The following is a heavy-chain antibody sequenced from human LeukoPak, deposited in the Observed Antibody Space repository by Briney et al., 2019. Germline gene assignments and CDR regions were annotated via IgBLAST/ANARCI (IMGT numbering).Heavy chain of an antibody. CDR1: GFTFNNFG. CDR3: AKDNRDYYIDY. D-gene: IGHD3-10*01. CDR2: IQYNGNNK. J-gene: IGHJ4*02. Sequence: QPGGSLRLSCAASGFTFNNFGMHWVRQAPGKGLEWVTFIQYNGNNKYYADSVKGRFTISRDNSKNTLYLQMNSQRAEDTAVYYCAKDNRDYYIDYWGQGTLVTVSS. V-gene: IGHV3-30*02.